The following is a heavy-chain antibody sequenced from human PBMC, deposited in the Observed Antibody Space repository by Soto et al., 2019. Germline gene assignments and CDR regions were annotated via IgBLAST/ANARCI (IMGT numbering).Heavy chain of an antibody. CDR2: ISSTGSTI. J-gene: IGHJ6*02. CDR1: GFTFSDYY. CDR3: ASPTVTPHYGMDV. Sequence: QVQLVESGGGLVKPGGSLRLSCAASGFTFSDYYMSWIRQAPGKGLEGVSYISSTGSTIYYAGSVKGRFTISRDNAKNSLYLKMNILRAEDTAVYYCASPTVTPHYGMDVWGQGTTVTDSS. D-gene: IGHD4-17*01. V-gene: IGHV3-11*01.